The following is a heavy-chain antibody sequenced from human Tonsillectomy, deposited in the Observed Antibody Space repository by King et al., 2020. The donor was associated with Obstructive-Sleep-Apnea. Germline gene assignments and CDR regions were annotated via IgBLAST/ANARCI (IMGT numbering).Heavy chain of an antibody. CDR1: GFTVSSNY. V-gene: IGHV3-66*01. CDR2: VYSGDST. J-gene: IGHJ4*02. Sequence: VQLVESGVGLVQPGGSLRLSCAASGFTVSSNYMTWVRQAPVKGLEWVSVVYSGDSTYYADSVKGRFTISRDNSKNTLWLKMNSLRAEDTAVYYCARVFGDYVSGLDYWGQGTLVTVSS. D-gene: IGHD4-17*01. CDR3: ARVFGDYVSGLDY.